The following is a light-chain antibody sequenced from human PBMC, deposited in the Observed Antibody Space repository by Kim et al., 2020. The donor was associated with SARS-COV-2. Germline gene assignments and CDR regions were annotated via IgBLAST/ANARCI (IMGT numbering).Light chain of an antibody. V-gene: IGKV1-39*01. Sequence: SASVGDIVTITCRASQRISSYLNWYQQKAGKAPNLLIYTASTLQTGVPSRFSGSGSGTDFTLTITSRQHEDSATYYCLQTYQTLTFGGGTKVDIK. CDR3: LQTYQTLT. J-gene: IGKJ4*01. CDR2: TAS. CDR1: QRISSY.